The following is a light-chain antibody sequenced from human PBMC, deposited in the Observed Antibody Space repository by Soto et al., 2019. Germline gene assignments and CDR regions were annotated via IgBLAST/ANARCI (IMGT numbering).Light chain of an antibody. CDR3: QQYNSRT. Sequence: DIQMPQSPSTLSASVGARVTITCRASQSISSWLAWYQQKPGKAPKLLIYDASSLESGVPSRFSGSGSGTECTLTISSLQPEDFATDYCQQYNSRTFGQGTKVEIK. CDR2: DAS. J-gene: IGKJ1*01. V-gene: IGKV1-5*01. CDR1: QSISSW.